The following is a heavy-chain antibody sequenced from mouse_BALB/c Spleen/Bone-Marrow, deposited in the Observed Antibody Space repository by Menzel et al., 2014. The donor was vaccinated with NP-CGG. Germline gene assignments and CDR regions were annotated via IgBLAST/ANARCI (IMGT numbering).Heavy chain of an antibody. V-gene: IGHV7-3*02. CDR2: IRNKANGYTT. Sequence: EVQGVESGGGLVQPGGSLRLSCATSGFTFTDYHMSWVRQPPGKALEWLGFIRNKANGYTTEYSASVKGQFTISRDNSQSILYLQMNTVRAEDSATYYCAREIINDYHWYFDVWGAGTTVTVPS. CDR3: AREIINDYHWYFDV. D-gene: IGHD2-4*01. CDR1: GFTFTDYH. J-gene: IGHJ1*01.